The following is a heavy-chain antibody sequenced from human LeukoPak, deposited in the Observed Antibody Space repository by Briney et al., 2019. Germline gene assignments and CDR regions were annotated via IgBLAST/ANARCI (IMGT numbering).Heavy chain of an antibody. CDR2: IYYSGST. Sequence: SETLSLTCSVSGGSISSYYWSWIRQPPGKGLEWIGYIYYSGSTNYNPSLKSRVTISVDTSKNQFSLKLSSATAADTAVYYCARVCLRAAAGKRFGRWFDPWGQGTLVTVSS. CDR1: GGSISSYY. V-gene: IGHV4-59*01. J-gene: IGHJ5*02. CDR3: ARVCLRAAAGKRFGRWFDP. D-gene: IGHD6-13*01.